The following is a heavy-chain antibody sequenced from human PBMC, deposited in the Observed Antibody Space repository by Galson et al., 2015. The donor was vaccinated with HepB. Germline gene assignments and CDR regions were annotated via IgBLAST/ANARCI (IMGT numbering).Heavy chain of an antibody. J-gene: IGHJ4*02. CDR1: GGTFSSYA. CDR3: ARNYYDSSGYYAEFDY. D-gene: IGHD3-22*01. CDR2: IIPIFGTA. Sequence: SVKVSCKASGGTFSSYAISWVRQAPGQGLEWMGGIIPIFGTANYAQKFQGRVTITADESTSTAYMELSSLRSEDTAVYYCARNYYDSSGYYAEFDYWGQGTLVTVPS. V-gene: IGHV1-69*13.